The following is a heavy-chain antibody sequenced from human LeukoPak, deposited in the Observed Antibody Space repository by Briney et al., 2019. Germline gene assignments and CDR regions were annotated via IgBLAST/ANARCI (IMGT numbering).Heavy chain of an antibody. CDR1: GFTFSTYG. CDR3: ARGGYSGTYFVDY. D-gene: IGHD1-26*01. V-gene: IGHV3-33*01. CDR2: VWYDGSNI. J-gene: IGHJ4*02. Sequence: GGSLRLSCAASGFTFSTYGMHWVRQAPGKGLEWVAVVWYDGSNIHYVDSVEGRFTISRDNSKSTLYLQMNSLTAEDTAVYYCARGGYSGTYFVDYWGQGTLVTVSS.